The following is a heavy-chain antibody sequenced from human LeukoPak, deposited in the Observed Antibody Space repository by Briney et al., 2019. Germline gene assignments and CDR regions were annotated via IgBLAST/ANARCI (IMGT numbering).Heavy chain of an antibody. Sequence: GGSLRLSCAASGFTFDDYAMHWVRQAPGKGLEWVSLISGDGGSTYYADSVKGRFTISRDKSKNSLYLQMNSLRTEDTGSYYCTKDFRSYYESSGYYSYFDSWGQGTLVTVSS. CDR2: ISGDGGST. CDR1: GFTFDDYA. D-gene: IGHD3-22*01. V-gene: IGHV3-43*02. CDR3: TKDFRSYYESSGYYSYFDS. J-gene: IGHJ4*02.